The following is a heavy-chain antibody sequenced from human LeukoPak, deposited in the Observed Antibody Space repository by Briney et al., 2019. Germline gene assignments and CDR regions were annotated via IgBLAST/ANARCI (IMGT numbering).Heavy chain of an antibody. Sequence: GGSVKVSCKASGYTFTSYGISWVRQAPGQGLEWMGWISAYNGNTNYAQKLQGRVTMTTDTSTSTAYMELRSLRSDDTAVYYCARTRADYDYVWGSYRLYDYWGQGTLDTVSS. D-gene: IGHD3-16*02. CDR2: ISAYNGNT. CDR1: GYTFTSYG. V-gene: IGHV1-18*01. J-gene: IGHJ4*02. CDR3: ARTRADYDYVWGSYRLYDY.